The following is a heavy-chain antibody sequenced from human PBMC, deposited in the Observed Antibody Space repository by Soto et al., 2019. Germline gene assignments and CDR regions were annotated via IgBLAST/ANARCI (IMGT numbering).Heavy chain of an antibody. Sequence: QVQLVQSGAEVKKPGASVKVSCKASGYTFTSYDINCVRQATGQGLEWMGRMNPNSGDTGLAQKFQGRITMTRNTSITTAYMELSSLRSEDTAVYYCARDGSKIDGYGVQLGYWGQGTVVTVSS. V-gene: IGHV1-8*01. D-gene: IGHD4-17*01. CDR1: GYTFTSYD. CDR2: MNPNSGDT. CDR3: ARDGSKIDGYGVQLGY. J-gene: IGHJ4*02.